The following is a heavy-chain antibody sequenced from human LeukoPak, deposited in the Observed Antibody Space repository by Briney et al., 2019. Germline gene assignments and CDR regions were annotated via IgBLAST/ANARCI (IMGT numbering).Heavy chain of an antibody. J-gene: IGHJ4*02. D-gene: IGHD5-12*01. Sequence: SVKVSCKASGGTFSSYAISWVRQAPGQGLEWMGGIIPIFGTANYAQKFQGRVTMTRNTSISTAYMELSSLRSEDTAVYYCASFGYGDDWGQGTLVTVSS. CDR2: IIPIFGTA. CDR3: ASFGYGDD. V-gene: IGHV1-69*05. CDR1: GGTFSSYA.